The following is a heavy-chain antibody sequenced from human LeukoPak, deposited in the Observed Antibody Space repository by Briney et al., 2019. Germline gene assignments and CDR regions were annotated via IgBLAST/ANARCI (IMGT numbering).Heavy chain of an antibody. D-gene: IGHD4-17*01. V-gene: IGHV3-30-3*01. Sequence: GRPLRLSCAASGVIFNNYAIHWVRQAPGKGLEWVAAISYDGSNKYYADSVQGRLTTSRDNSKNTLYLQMNSLRAEDTAVYYCARAGRAYGDYHYFDYWGQGTLVTVSS. CDR1: GVIFNNYA. CDR3: ARAGRAYGDYHYFDY. CDR2: ISYDGSNK. J-gene: IGHJ4*02.